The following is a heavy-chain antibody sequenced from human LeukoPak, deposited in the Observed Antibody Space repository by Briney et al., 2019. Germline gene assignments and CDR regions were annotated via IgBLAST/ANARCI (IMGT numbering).Heavy chain of an antibody. V-gene: IGHV3-23*01. J-gene: IGHJ4*02. Sequence: PGGSLRLSCAASGFTFSTYAMTWVRQAPGKGLEWVSLISGTGGSTYFADSVKGRFTISRDNFKNILYLQMNSLRADDTAVYYCARDLYLFYWGQGTLVTVSS. D-gene: IGHD2-2*02. CDR1: GFTFSTYA. CDR3: ARDLYLFY. CDR2: ISGTGGST.